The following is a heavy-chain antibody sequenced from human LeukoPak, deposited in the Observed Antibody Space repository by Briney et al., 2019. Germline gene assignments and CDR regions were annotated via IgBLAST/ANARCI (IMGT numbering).Heavy chain of an antibody. V-gene: IGHV3-43*01. J-gene: IGHJ4*02. Sequence: GGSLRPSCAASGFTFARFTIHWVRHTPGKGLEWVSLINRRGHTFYADSVKSRFTISRDNSRNSVFLQMNSLRPEDTALYHCAKEVDCPSDCLFFHSWGQGTLVTVSS. CDR2: INRRGHT. CDR1: GFTFARFT. D-gene: IGHD2-21*02. CDR3: AKEVDCPSDCLFFHS.